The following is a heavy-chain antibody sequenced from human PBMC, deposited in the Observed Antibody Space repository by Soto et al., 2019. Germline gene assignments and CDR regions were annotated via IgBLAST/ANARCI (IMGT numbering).Heavy chain of an antibody. J-gene: IGHJ5*02. V-gene: IGHV3-21*01. CDR2: ISSNSAYI. D-gene: IGHD6-13*01. Sequence: PGGSLRLSCAASGFTFRSFTMNWVRHAPGKGLEWVSTISSNSAYIYYTDALRGRFTISRDNAKNSLHLQMNSLGAEDTAVYYCTRDASRDSSARGWFDPWGPGTLVTVSS. CDR1: GFTFRSFT. CDR3: TRDASRDSSARGWFDP.